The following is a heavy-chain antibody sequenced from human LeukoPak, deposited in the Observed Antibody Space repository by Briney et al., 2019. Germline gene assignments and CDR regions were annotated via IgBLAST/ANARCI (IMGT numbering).Heavy chain of an antibody. J-gene: IGHJ3*02. CDR1: GTSITPYS. Sequence: SETLSLTCSVSGTSITPYSWSWIRQPPGRGLEWIGYFYTSGNTHQNPSLKSRVTMSIDASKNQFSLRLSSMTAADTAVYYCARHRAEMATITDDTFDMRGQGTMVTVSS. CDR2: FYTSGNT. CDR3: ARHRAEMATITDDTFDM. V-gene: IGHV4-4*09. D-gene: IGHD5-24*01.